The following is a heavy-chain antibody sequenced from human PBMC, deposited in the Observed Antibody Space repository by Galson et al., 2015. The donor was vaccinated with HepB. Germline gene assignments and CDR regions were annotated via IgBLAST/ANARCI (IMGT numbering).Heavy chain of an antibody. J-gene: IGHJ2*01. CDR1: GGSISGYY. CDR2: ISHSGRT. Sequence: ETLSLTCTMSGGSISGYYWSWIRQPPGKGLEWIGSISHSGRTNYNPSLKSRVTISVDTSKNHFSLNLNSVAASETAMYYCARQTKRWFGALSVPAYFDLWGRGTLVTVSS. V-gene: IGHV4-59*08. CDR3: ARQTKRWFGALSVPAYFDL. D-gene: IGHD3-10*01.